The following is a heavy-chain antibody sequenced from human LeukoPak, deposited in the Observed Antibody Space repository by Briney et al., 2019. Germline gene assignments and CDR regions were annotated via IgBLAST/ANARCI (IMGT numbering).Heavy chain of an antibody. J-gene: IGHJ4*02. V-gene: IGHV3-7*01. Sequence: GGSLRLSCAASGFTFNSYWMSWVRQAPGKGLEWVANMNEDGSQKYYVDSVKGRFTISRDNAKSSLFLQMNSLRAEDTGVYYCARRHANSWYLDYWGQGTLVTVSS. CDR3: ARRHANSWYLDY. CDR2: MNEDGSQK. CDR1: GFTFNSYW. D-gene: IGHD1-1*01.